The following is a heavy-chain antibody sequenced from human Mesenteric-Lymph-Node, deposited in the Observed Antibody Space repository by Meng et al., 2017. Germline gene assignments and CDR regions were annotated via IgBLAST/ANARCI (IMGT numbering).Heavy chain of an antibody. J-gene: IGHJ4*02. CDR2: IRPNGNSQ. V-gene: IGHV1-46*01. Sequence: ASVKVSCKASRYTFVTQYMHWVRQAPGQGLEWMGIIRPNGNSQSNQQKFQDRVTMTRDTSTGTVYMELSSLRSEDTAVYYCSTERPEGYYFKYWGQGTLVTVSS. CDR3: STERPEGYYFKY. D-gene: IGHD6-6*01. CDR1: RYTFVTQY.